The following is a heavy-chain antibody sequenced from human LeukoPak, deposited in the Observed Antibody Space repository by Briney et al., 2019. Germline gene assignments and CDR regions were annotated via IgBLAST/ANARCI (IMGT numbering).Heavy chain of an antibody. CDR3: ARESSQLRWTKDY. Sequence: GGSLRLSCAASGLTVSSNYVRWVRQAPGKGLECGSVIYSGGSTYYADSVKRRFTISRDNSKNTLYLQMNSLRAEDTVVYYCARESSQLRWTKDYWGQGTLVTVSS. V-gene: IGHV3-66*02. CDR2: IYSGGST. J-gene: IGHJ4*02. D-gene: IGHD4-23*01. CDR1: GLTVSSNY.